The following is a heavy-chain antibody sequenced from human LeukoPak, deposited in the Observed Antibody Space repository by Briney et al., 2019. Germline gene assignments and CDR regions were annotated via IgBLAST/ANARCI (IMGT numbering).Heavy chain of an antibody. V-gene: IGHV3-11*01. CDR3: VRSYLTHYYMGV. J-gene: IGHJ6*03. CDR1: GFTFSDYY. Sequence: GSLRLSCAASGFTFSDYYMSWIRQAPGKGLEWVSYISSSGSTIYYTDSVKGRFTISRDNAKNSLYLQMNSLRAEDTAVYFCVRSYLTHYYMGVWGKGTTVTISS. CDR2: ISSSGSTI. D-gene: IGHD1-26*01.